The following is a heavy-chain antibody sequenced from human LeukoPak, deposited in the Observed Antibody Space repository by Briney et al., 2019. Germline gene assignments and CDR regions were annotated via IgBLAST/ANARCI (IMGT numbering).Heavy chain of an antibody. J-gene: IGHJ6*03. CDR1: GGSIKNYY. CDR2: IYYSGST. Sequence: SETLSLTCTVSGGSIKNYYWTWIRQPPGKGLEWIGYIYYSGSTSSNPALKSRVTISVDTSKNQSSQRLKYVTAADTAVYYCARDVPRGTGYMDVGGKGTTVTVSS. V-gene: IGHV4-59*01. CDR3: ARDVPRGTGYMDV. D-gene: IGHD3-16*01.